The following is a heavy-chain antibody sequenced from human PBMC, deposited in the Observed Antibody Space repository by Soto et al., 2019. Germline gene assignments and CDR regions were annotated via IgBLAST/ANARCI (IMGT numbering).Heavy chain of an antibody. CDR3: ARESEDLTSNFDY. V-gene: IGHV3-21*06. CDR1: GFTFTRYS. J-gene: IGHJ4*02. Sequence: GGSLRLSCAASGFTFTRYSMNWVRQAPGKGLEWVSAISSTTNYIYYGDSMKGRFTISRDNAKNSLYLEMNSLRAEDTAVYYCARESEDLTSNFDYWGQGTLVTVSS. CDR2: ISSTTNYI.